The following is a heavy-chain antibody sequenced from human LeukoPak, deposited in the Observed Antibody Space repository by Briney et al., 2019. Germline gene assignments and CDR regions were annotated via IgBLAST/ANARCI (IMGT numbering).Heavy chain of an antibody. CDR3: ARDCVGGGSCYYYYGMDV. CDR1: GYTFTSYG. J-gene: IGHJ6*02. Sequence: ASVKVSCKASGYTFTSYGISWVRQAPGQGLEWMGWISAYNGNTNYAQKLQGRVTMTTDTSTSTAYMELRSLRSDDTAVYYCARDCVGGGSCYYYYGMDVWGQGTTDTVSS. CDR2: ISAYNGNT. V-gene: IGHV1-18*01. D-gene: IGHD2-15*01.